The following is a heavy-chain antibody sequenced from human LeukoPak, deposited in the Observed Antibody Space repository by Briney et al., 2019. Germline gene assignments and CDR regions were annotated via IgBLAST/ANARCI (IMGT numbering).Heavy chain of an antibody. D-gene: IGHD6-19*01. CDR3: AKDLEQSYSGWSTSYDG. V-gene: IGHV3-23*01. Sequence: GGSLRLSYAASGFTFSNYALSWVRQVPGKRLEWVSAISSGADTTGYADSVKGRFTISRDNSKSTIYLQMNSLRAEDTAVYYCAKDLEQSYSGWSTSYDGWGQGTLVTVSS. J-gene: IGHJ4*02. CDR1: GFTFSNYA. CDR2: ISSGADTT.